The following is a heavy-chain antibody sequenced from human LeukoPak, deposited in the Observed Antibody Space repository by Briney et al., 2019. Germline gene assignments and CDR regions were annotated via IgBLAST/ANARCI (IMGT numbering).Heavy chain of an antibody. D-gene: IGHD1-26*01. J-gene: IGHJ5*02. CDR3: ARDPCLQWELCNWFDP. CDR2: IIPIFGTA. V-gene: IGHV1-69*06. Sequence: SVKVSCKASGGTFSNYAISWVRQAPGQGLEWMGGIIPIFGTANYAQKFQGRVTITADKSTSTAYMELSSLRSEDTAVYYCARDPCLQWELCNWFDPWGQGTLVTVSS. CDR1: GGTFSNYA.